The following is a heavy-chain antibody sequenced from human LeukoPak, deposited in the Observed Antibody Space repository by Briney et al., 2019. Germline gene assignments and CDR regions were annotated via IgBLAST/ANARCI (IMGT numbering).Heavy chain of an antibody. CDR2: ISGSGISI. J-gene: IGHJ4*02. CDR3: ASFSSGLNYDFWSGPFDY. D-gene: IGHD3-3*01. CDR1: GFVFSNYE. V-gene: IGHV3-48*03. Sequence: PGGSLRLSCAASGFVFSNYEMTWVRQAPGEGLEWVSDISGSGISIYYADSVKGRFTISRDSAKNSLYLQMNSLRAEDTAVYYCASFSSGLNYDFWSGPFDYWGQGTLVTVSS.